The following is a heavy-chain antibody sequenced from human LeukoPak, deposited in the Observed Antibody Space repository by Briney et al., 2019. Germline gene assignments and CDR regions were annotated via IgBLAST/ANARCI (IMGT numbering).Heavy chain of an antibody. CDR2: IGGYNGKT. CDR3: ARRIAAAGHFDY. V-gene: IGHV1-18*01. D-gene: IGHD6-13*01. Sequence: ASVKVSCKASGYTFTNYGISWVRQAPGQGLEWMGCIGGYNGKTNYAQKFQGTVTMTTDTSTSTACMELRSLKSDDTAVYYCARRIAAAGHFDYWGQGTLVTVSS. CDR1: GYTFTNYG. J-gene: IGHJ4*02.